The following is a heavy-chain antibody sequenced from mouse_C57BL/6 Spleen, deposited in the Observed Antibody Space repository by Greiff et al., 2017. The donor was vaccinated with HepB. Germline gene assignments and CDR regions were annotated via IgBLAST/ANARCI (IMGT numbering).Heavy chain of an antibody. D-gene: IGHD1-1*01. V-gene: IGHV1-59*01. CDR1: GYTFTSYW. Sequence: VQLQQPGAELVRPGTSVKLSCKASGYTFTSYWMHWVKQRPGQGLEWIGVIDPSDSYTNYNQKFKGKATLTVDTSSSTAYMQLSSLTSEDSAVYYCARSGGSSWDWGQGTTLTVSS. J-gene: IGHJ2*01. CDR2: IDPSDSYT. CDR3: ARSGGSSWD.